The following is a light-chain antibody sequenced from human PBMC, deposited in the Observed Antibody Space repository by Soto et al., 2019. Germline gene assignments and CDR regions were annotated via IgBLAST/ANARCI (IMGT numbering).Light chain of an antibody. CDR1: QSISGW. V-gene: IGKV1-5*01. CDR3: QQYNTYSPT. J-gene: IGKJ4*01. Sequence: MTQSPSTLSASVGDRVTITCRASQSISGWLAWYQQKPGKAPKLLISAASSLESGVPSRFSGRGSGTTFTLTISSLQPVDFATYYCQQYNTYSPTFGGGTKVDIK. CDR2: AAS.